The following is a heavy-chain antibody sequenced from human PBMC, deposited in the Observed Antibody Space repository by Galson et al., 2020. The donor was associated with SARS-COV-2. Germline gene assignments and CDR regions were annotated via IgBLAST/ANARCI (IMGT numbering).Heavy chain of an antibody. V-gene: IGHV1-24*01. D-gene: IGHD3-10*01. CDR2: YDPEDGET. Sequence: SVKVSCKVSRYTLTELSMHWVRQAPGKGLEWMGGYDPEDGETNYAQKFQGRVTMTVDTSTDTAYMELSILRSEDTAVDYCETAPPYGSETDCFDHWGQGTLVTVSS. CDR3: ETAPPYGSETDCFDH. J-gene: IGHJ5*02. CDR1: RYTLTELS.